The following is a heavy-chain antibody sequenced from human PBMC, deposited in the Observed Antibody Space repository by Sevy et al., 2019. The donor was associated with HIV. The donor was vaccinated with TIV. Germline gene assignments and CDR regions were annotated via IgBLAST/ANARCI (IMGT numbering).Heavy chain of an antibody. D-gene: IGHD2-15*01. J-gene: IGHJ4*02. V-gene: IGHV1-18*01. CDR3: ARAFCSGGSCYSLAF. CDR2: ISPLNGDT. CDR1: GYTFTSYR. Sequence: ASVKVSCEASGYTFTSYRIYWVRQAPGQGLEWMGWISPLNGDTNYAQKFQGRVTMITETSTRTAYMELRSLRADDTAVYFCARAFCSGGSCYSLAFWGQGALVTVSS.